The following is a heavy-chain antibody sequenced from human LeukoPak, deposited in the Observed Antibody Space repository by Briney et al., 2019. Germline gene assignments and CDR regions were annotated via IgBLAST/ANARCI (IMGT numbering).Heavy chain of an antibody. CDR2: IYTGGST. Sequence: KPGGSLRLSCAASGFTVSSNYMSWVRQAPGKGLEWVSVIYTGGSTHYADSVKGRFTISRDNSKNTLYLQMNSLRAEDSAVYYCARAPPYCSGGACYFDYWGQGTLVTVSS. V-gene: IGHV3-66*01. D-gene: IGHD2-15*01. CDR3: ARAPPYCSGGACYFDY. J-gene: IGHJ4*02. CDR1: GFTVSSNY.